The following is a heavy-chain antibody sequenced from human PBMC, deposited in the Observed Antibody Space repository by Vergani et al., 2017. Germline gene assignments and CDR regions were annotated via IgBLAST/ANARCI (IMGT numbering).Heavy chain of an antibody. V-gene: IGHV4-39*01. CDR1: GDSIISRSYY. CDR2: IYNSGNG. D-gene: IGHD3-16*01. J-gene: IGHJ2*01. CDR3: ASGKYYSDSTSHFRGRYFDV. Sequence: QMQFQESGPGLVKASEILSLICTVSGDSIISRSYYWGWIRQPPGKGLEWIGSIYNSGNGDSSSSLKSRVTISADTSKNQFSLRLTSVTAADTAVYYCASGKYYSDSTSHFRGRYFDVWGRGTLVTVPS.